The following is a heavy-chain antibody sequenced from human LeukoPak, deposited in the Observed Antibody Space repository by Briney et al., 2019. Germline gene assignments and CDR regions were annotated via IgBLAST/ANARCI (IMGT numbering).Heavy chain of an antibody. V-gene: IGHV3-11*04. Sequence: GESLRLSCEASGFRFSDDYMSWIRQAPGKGLEWVSYISGSGSTMYYADSVAGRFTISRDNAKSSLYLQMNSLGAEDTAVYYCARDGRDGYLYWGQGTLVTVSS. CDR1: GFRFSDDY. CDR3: ARDGRDGYLY. J-gene: IGHJ4*02. CDR2: ISGSGSTM. D-gene: IGHD5-24*01.